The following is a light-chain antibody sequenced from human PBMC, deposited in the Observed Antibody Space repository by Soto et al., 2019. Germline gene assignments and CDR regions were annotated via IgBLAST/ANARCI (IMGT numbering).Light chain of an antibody. CDR3: QQYNNWPRT. J-gene: IGKJ1*01. CDR1: QSVSSN. Sequence: EIVMTQSPATLSVSPGERATLSCRASQSVSSNLAWYQQQPGQAPRLIIYGASTRATGIPARFSGSGSGTEFTLTISSLQSEDFSVYYCQQYNNWPRTFGQGTKVEIK. CDR2: GAS. V-gene: IGKV3-15*01.